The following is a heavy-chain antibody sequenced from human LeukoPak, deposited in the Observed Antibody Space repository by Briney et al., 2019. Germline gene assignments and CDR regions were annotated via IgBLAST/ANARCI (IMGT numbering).Heavy chain of an antibody. D-gene: IGHD3-22*01. Sequence: ASVKVSCKASEYTFTDYYIHWMRQAPGQGLEWMGWINCKSGATSYAQKFRGRVTMTKDRPIRTAYMELSRLKSDDTAVYYCARQSLDYYETLDAFDIWGQGTVVTVSS. CDR3: ARQSLDYYETLDAFDI. CDR1: EYTFTDYY. V-gene: IGHV1-2*02. J-gene: IGHJ3*02. CDR2: INCKSGAT.